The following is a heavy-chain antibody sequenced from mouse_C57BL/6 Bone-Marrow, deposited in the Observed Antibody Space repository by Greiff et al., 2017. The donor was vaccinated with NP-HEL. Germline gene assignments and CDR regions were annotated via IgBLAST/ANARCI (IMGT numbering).Heavy chain of an antibody. D-gene: IGHD1-1*01. Sequence: VQLQQSGAELVRPGASVKLSCTASGFNIKDDYMHWVKQRPEQGLEWIGWIDPENGDTEYASKFQGKATITADTSSNTAYLQLSSLTSEDTAVYYCTCYGSSPYYAMDYWGQGTSVTVSS. CDR2: IDPENGDT. V-gene: IGHV14-4*01. J-gene: IGHJ4*01. CDR1: GFNIKDDY. CDR3: TCYGSSPYYAMDY.